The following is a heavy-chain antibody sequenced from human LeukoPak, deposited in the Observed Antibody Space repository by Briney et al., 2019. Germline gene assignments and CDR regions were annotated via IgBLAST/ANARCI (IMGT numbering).Heavy chain of an antibody. CDR3: ARLWGSSWFPMKYNWFDP. Sequence: SETLSLTCAVYGGSFSGYYWSWIRQPPGKGLEWIGEINHSGSTNYNPSLKSRVTISVDTSKNQFSLKLSSVTAADTAVYYCARLWGSSWFPMKYNWFDPWGQGTLVTVSS. V-gene: IGHV4-34*01. CDR1: GGSFSGYY. J-gene: IGHJ5*02. CDR2: INHSGST. D-gene: IGHD6-13*01.